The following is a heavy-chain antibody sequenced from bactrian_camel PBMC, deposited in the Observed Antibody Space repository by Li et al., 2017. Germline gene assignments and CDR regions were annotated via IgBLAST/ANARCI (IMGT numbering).Heavy chain of an antibody. V-gene: IGHV3S53*01. J-gene: IGHJ7*01. CDR2: IDDVGSI. Sequence: HVQLVESGGGSVQAGGSLRLSCAAPVDSFYCMGWYRQTPGKEREAVAAIDDVGSISYANFAKGRFTISRDNAKSSMSLQMNNLKPDDGGTYYCAVAIRGMYGGTWFCHNRDGIDYWGEGTQVTVS. CDR1: VDSFYC. D-gene: IGHD7*01.